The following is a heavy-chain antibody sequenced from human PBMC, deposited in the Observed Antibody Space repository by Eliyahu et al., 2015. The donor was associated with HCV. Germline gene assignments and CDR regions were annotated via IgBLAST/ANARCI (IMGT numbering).Heavy chain of an antibody. CDR2: IYYTGGT. V-gene: IGHV4-39*01. CDR1: GASIRGSTYY. J-gene: IGHJ6*02. CDR3: ARPGEEYSSSSPHMDV. D-gene: IGHD6-6*01. Sequence: QLQLQESGPGLVKPSETLSLTCTVSGASIRGSTYYGAWVRQPPGKVLEWIATIYYTGGTYYNPSLKSRVTISVDSPKNQFSLKLSSVTAADTAVYYCARPGEEYSSSSPHMDVWGQGTTVTVSS.